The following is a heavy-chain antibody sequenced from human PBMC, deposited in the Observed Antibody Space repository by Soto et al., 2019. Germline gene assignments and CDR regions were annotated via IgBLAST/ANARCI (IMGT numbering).Heavy chain of an antibody. D-gene: IGHD3-16*02. Sequence: QVQLEESGPGLVKPSETLSLTCTVSCGSISSYYWNLIRHPAVKGLEWIERIHSSGRTSYNPSLKSRVTMSLDKSNSPFSLKLSSVTAADTAVYYCAKDPSSYYLSYGFDDWGHGTTVTGSS. CDR3: AKDPSSYYLSYGFDD. CDR2: IHSSGRT. V-gene: IGHV4-4*07. CDR1: CGSISSYY. J-gene: IGHJ6*02.